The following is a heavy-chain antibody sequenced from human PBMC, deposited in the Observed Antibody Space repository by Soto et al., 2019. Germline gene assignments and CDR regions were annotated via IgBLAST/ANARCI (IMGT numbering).Heavy chain of an antibody. CDR3: TRPKNALRFYSYNGIDV. D-gene: IGHD5-12*01. CDR2: IRSKTNNYAT. V-gene: IGHV3-73*02. CDR1: GLTFSDSA. Sequence: EVQLVESGGGLVQPGGSLKLSCAASGLTFSDSAIHWVRQASGKGLEWVGRIRSKTNNYATTYAASVKGRFTISRDDSKNTAYLQMNSLKTEDTDVYYCTRPKNALRFYSYNGIDVWGQGTTVTVSS. J-gene: IGHJ6*02.